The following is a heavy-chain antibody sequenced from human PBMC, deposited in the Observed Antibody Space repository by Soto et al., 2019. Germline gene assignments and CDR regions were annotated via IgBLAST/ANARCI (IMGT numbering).Heavy chain of an antibody. J-gene: IGHJ4*02. CDR1: GFTFSRYA. CDR2: ISGSDGST. CDR3: ARRSSSWYFDH. V-gene: IGHV3-23*01. Sequence: EVQLLESGGGLVQPGGSLRLSCAASGFTFSRYAMNWVRQAPGKGLEWVSVISGSDGSTYYADSVKGRFTISRDNSKNTLNLQMNGLRAEDTAVYYCARRSSSWYFDHWGQGTLVTVSS. D-gene: IGHD6-13*01.